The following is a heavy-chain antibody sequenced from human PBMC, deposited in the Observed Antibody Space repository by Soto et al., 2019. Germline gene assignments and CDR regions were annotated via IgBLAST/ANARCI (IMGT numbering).Heavy chain of an antibody. V-gene: IGHV4-59*01. D-gene: IGHD6-19*01. CDR2: IYYSGST. CDR3: ARDEYSSGFFDY. J-gene: IGHJ4*02. Sequence: PSETLSLTCTVSGCSISSYYWNWIRQPPGKGLEWIGYIYYSGSTNYNPSLKSRATISVDTSKNQFSLKLSSVTAADTAVYYCARDEYSSGFFDYWGQGTLVTVSS. CDR1: GCSISSYY.